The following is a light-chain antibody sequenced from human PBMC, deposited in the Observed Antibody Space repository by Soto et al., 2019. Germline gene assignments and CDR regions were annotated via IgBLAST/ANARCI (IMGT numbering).Light chain of an antibody. CDR1: SSDIGRYNF. CDR3: TSYTITSPYV. CDR2: EAT. V-gene: IGLV2-14*01. Sequence: QSVLTQPASMSGSPGQSITISCTGTSSDIGRYNFVSWYQHHPGKAPKLIIYEATKRPSGVSYRFSGSKSGNTASLTISGLQAEDEADYYFTSYTITSPYVFGTGTKLTVL. J-gene: IGLJ1*01.